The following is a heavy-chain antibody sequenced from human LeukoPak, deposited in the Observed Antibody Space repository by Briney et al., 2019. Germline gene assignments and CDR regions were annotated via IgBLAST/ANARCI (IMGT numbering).Heavy chain of an antibody. CDR2: IKQDGSQI. D-gene: IGHD3-22*01. Sequence: GGSLRLSCAASGFTFNYYWMNWIRQLPGKGLEWLANIKQDGSQIYYLDSVKGRFTISRDNAKNSLYLEIHSLRVEDTAVYYCARDADRDNWPDAWGQGTLVTVSP. J-gene: IGHJ5*02. CDR3: ARDADRDNWPDA. CDR1: GFTFNYYW. V-gene: IGHV3-7*01.